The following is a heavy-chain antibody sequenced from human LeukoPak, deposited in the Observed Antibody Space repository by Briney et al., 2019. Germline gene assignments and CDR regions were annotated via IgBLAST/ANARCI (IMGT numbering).Heavy chain of an antibody. V-gene: IGHV1-2*02. CDR1: GYTFTGYY. CDR3: ARAQYQLLYGYYNYYMDV. Sequence: ASVKVSCKASGYTFTGYYIHWVRLAPGQGLEWMGWIKPYTGGMNTAQKFHGRVTLTGDTSISTAYMELSGLTSDDTAVYYCARAQYQLLYGYYNYYMDVWGKGTTVTVSS. CDR2: IKPYTGGM. D-gene: IGHD2-2*02. J-gene: IGHJ6*03.